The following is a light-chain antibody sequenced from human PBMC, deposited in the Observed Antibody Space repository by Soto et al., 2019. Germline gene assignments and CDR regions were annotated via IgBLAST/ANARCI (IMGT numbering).Light chain of an antibody. CDR2: AAA. CDR1: ESINRY. CDR3: QQSHSTLSIT. J-gene: IGKJ4*01. Sequence: DIQMTQSPSSLSASVGDRVTITCRASESINRYLNWYQQKPGRAPRLLIYAAATLQSGVPSRFIGSGSGTDFTLTITSLQPEDFATYYCQQSHSTLSITFGGGTKVEI. V-gene: IGKV1-39*01.